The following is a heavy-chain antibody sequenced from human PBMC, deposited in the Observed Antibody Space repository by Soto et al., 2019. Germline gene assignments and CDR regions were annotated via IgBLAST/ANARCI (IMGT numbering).Heavy chain of an antibody. Sequence: GGSLRLSCAASGFTFSGYTMSWVRQAPGKGPEWVSAISGSGGSTYYADSVKGRFTISRDNSKNTLYLQMNSLRVEDTAIYYCATDFVFGDYVVYWGQGTLVTVSS. V-gene: IGHV3-23*01. D-gene: IGHD3-10*01. CDR3: ATDFVFGDYVVY. CDR2: ISGSGGST. J-gene: IGHJ4*02. CDR1: GFTFSGYT.